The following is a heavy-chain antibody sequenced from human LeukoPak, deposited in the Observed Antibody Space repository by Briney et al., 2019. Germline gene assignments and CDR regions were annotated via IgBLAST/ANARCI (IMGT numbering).Heavy chain of an antibody. D-gene: IGHD1/OR15-1a*01. V-gene: IGHV4-38-2*02. CDR3: ASRLFMTIGNSAFDI. CDR2: VYHSGST. Sequence: SETLSLTCTVSGYSISSGYYWGWVRQSPGKGLEWIGSVYHSGSTYYNPSLKSRVTISVDTSKNQFSLKLSSVTAADTAVYYCASRLFMTIGNSAFDIWGQGTMVTVSS. J-gene: IGHJ3*02. CDR1: GYSISSGYY.